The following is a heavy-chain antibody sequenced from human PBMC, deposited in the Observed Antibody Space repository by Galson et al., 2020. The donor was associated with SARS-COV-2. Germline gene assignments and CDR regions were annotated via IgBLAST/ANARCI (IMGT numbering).Heavy chain of an antibody. V-gene: IGHV4-59*08. D-gene: IGHD3-16*01. CDR1: GGSISPYY. J-gene: IGHJ3*02. Sequence: ASETLSLTCTMSGGSISPYYWSWIRQPPGKGLEWMGYIYYSGSTNYNPSLKSRLTISIDRSKNQFSLKLNSMTAADTAVYYCARFWGGFDIWGQGTMVSVSS. CDR3: ARFWGGFDI. CDR2: IYYSGST.